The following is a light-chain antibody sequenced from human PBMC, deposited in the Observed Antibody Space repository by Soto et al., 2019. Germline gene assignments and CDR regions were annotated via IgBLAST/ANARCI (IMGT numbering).Light chain of an antibody. Sequence: DIQMTQSPSSLSASVGDSVTITCRASQSISTFLNWYQHRPGKAPKLLIYSASTLQSGVPPRFSGSGSGTDFTLTISSLQPEDFATYYCQQSYNTLTFGGGTKVEIK. CDR3: QQSYNTLT. CDR2: SAS. CDR1: QSISTF. V-gene: IGKV1-39*01. J-gene: IGKJ4*01.